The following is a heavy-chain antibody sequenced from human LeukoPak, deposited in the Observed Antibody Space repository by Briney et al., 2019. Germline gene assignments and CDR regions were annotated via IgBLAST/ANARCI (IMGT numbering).Heavy chain of an antibody. Sequence: PSETLSLTCTVSGGSISSSSYYWGWIRQPPGKGLEWIGSIYYSGSTYYNPSLKSRVTISVDTSKNQFFLKLSSVTAADTAVYYCARQNSGFIAAAGRFDYWGQGTLVTVSS. CDR1: GGSISSSSYY. D-gene: IGHD6-13*01. V-gene: IGHV4-39*01. CDR3: ARQNSGFIAAAGRFDY. J-gene: IGHJ4*02. CDR2: IYYSGST.